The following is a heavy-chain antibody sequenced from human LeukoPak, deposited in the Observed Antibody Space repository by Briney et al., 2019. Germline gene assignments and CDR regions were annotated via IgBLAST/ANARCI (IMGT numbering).Heavy chain of an antibody. CDR1: GGTFRSYA. CDR2: ISAFNYII. Sequence: ASVKVSCKASGGTFRSYAISWVRQAPGQGLEWMGWISAFNYIIEYAQKFQGRVTMTQDTATSTAYMELRSLTSDDTAVFYCTRGSSISAQGDTWGQGTLVSVSS. J-gene: IGHJ4*02. V-gene: IGHV1-18*01. CDR3: TRGSSISAQGDT. D-gene: IGHD3-16*01.